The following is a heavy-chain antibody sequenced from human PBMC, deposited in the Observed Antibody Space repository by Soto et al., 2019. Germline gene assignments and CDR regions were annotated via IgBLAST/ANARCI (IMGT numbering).Heavy chain of an antibody. J-gene: IGHJ1*01. CDR1: GFSPSTSGVG. D-gene: IGHD4-17*01. Sequence: SGPTLVKPTQTLTLTCTFSGFSPSTSGVGVGWIRQPPGKALEWLALIYWNDDKRYSPSLKSRFTITKDTSKNQVVLTMTNMDPVDTATYYCAHRRQDYGDYVYFQHWGQGTLVTVSS. V-gene: IGHV2-5*01. CDR2: IYWNDDK. CDR3: AHRRQDYGDYVYFQH.